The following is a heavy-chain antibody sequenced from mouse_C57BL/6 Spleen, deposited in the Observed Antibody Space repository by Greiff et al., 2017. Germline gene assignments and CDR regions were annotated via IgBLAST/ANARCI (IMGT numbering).Heavy chain of an antibody. D-gene: IGHD2-3*01. CDR1: GYTFTTYP. CDR3: ARGDGYCTWAY. Sequence: VQLQQSGAELVKPGASVKMSCKASGYTFTTYPIEWLKQNHGTTLAWIGNFHPYNDDTKYNEKFKGKATLTVEKSSSTVYLELSRLTSDDAAVYYCARGDGYCTWAYWGQGTLVTVSA. CDR2: FHPYNDDT. J-gene: IGHJ3*01. V-gene: IGHV1-47*01.